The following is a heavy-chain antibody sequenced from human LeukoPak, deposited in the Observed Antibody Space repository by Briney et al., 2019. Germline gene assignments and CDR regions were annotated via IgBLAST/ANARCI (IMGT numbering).Heavy chain of an antibody. CDR1: GYTFTNYD. CDR3: ARVVGEYYYYYMDV. Sequence: EASVKVSCKASGYTFTNYDINWVRQATGQGLEWMGWMNPNSGNTGYAQKFQGRVTITRNTSISAAYMELSSLRSEDTAVYYCARVVGEYYYYYMDVWGKGTTVTVSS. D-gene: IGHD2-15*01. J-gene: IGHJ6*03. V-gene: IGHV1-8*03. CDR2: MNPNSGNT.